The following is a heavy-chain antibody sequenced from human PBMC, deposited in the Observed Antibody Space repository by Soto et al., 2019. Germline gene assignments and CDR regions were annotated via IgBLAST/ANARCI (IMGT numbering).Heavy chain of an antibody. V-gene: IGHV3-30-3*01. CDR2: ISDNGNNK. Sequence: QVQLVESGGGVVQLGKSLRLSCTVSGITFSSYALHWVRQAPGKGLEWVAVISDNGNNKHYADSVKGRFTVSRDNSKNMLYLHMNSLRPEDTGVYNCARDGCISTGCYFKWFDPWGQGTLVTVSS. CDR3: ARDGCISTGCYFKWFDP. D-gene: IGHD3-3*02. CDR1: GITFSSYA. J-gene: IGHJ5*02.